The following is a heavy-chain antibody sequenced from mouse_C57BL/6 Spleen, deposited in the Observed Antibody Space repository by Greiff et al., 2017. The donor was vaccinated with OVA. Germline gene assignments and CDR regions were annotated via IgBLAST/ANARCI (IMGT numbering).Heavy chain of an antibody. V-gene: IGHV3-5*01. D-gene: IGHD1-1*01. Sequence: EVQLQESGPGLVKPSQTVFLTCTVTGISITTGNYRWSWIRQFPGNKLEWIGYIYYSGNINYNPSLTSRTPITRNTPKNQFFLERNSLTAGDTATYYFARERGVITTVVRAMDYWGPGTSVTVS. J-gene: IGHJ4*01. CDR2: IYYSGNI. CDR3: ARERGVITTVVRAMDY. CDR1: GISITTGNYR.